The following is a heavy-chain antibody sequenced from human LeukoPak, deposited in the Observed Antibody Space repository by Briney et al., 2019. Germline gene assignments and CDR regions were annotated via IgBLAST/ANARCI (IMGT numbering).Heavy chain of an antibody. Sequence: PGGSLRLSCAASGFSFNEYTMHWLRQAPGKGLEWVSLIGWEGDTTYYAESVKGRFTVSRDNSKNSLFLQMNSLKTEDTAFYYCAKDGHYCTATTCYSSWFDPWGQGTLATVSS. CDR3: AKDGHYCTATTCYSSWFDP. J-gene: IGHJ5*02. D-gene: IGHD2-2*02. CDR1: GFSFNEYT. V-gene: IGHV3-43*01. CDR2: IGWEGDTT.